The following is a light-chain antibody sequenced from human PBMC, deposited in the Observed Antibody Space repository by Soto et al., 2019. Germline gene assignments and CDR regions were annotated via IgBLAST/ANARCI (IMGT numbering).Light chain of an antibody. V-gene: IGKV1-5*03. J-gene: IGKJ1*01. Sequence: DIKMSKSRSTLSAYVGDRVTITCRASQSISIWLAWYQQIPGKVPKSLIYKSSSGESGGPSRFSGSGSGTEFTLTISSLQPDDFASYFCQQYSPYTPRTFGQVTKVDIK. CDR1: QSISIW. CDR3: QQYSPYTPRT. CDR2: KSS.